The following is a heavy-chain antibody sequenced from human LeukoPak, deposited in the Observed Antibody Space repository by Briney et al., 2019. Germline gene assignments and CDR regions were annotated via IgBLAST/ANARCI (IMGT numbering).Heavy chain of an antibody. Sequence: SETLSLTCTVSGGSISSGGYYWSWIRQPPGKGLEGIGYIYHSESTYYNPSLKSRVTISVDRSKNQFSLKLSSVTAADTAVYYCARGTVENWFDPWGQGTLVTVSS. V-gene: IGHV4-30-2*01. J-gene: IGHJ5*02. CDR2: IYHSEST. CDR3: ARGTVENWFDP. CDR1: GGSISSGGYY. D-gene: IGHD3-10*01.